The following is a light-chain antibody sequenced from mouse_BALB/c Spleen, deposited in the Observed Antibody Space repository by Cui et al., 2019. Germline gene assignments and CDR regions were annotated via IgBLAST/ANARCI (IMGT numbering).Light chain of an antibody. CDR1: QDINSY. Sequence: DIKMTQSPSSMYAPLGERVTITCKASQDINSYVSWFQQKPGKSPKTLIYRANRLVDGVPSRFSGSGSGQDYSLTISSLEYEDMGIYYCLQYDEFPLTFGAGTKLELK. J-gene: IGKJ5*01. CDR2: RAN. V-gene: IGKV14-111*01. CDR3: LQYDEFPLT.